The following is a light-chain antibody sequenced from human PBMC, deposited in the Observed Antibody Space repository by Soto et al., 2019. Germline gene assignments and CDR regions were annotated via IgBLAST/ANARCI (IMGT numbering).Light chain of an antibody. CDR1: SSDVGGYYY. CDR3: CSYAGSYTLVI. Sequence: QSALTQPRSVSGSPGQSVTISCTGTSSDVGGYYYVSWYQQHPGKAPKLMIYDVTERPSGVPDRFSGSRSGNTASLTISGLQAEDEADYHCCSYAGSYTLVIFGGGTKVTVL. CDR2: DVT. J-gene: IGLJ2*01. V-gene: IGLV2-11*01.